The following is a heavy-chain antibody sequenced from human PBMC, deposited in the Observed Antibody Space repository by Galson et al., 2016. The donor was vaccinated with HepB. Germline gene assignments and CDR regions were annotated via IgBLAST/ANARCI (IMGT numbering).Heavy chain of an antibody. D-gene: IGHD3-3*01. Sequence: LRLSCAASGLHVSSSYMSWVRQAPGRGLEWVSVVYAGGTTKYYADSVKGRFTISRDNSKNTLYLQMNSLRGEDTALYYCARSGDFRSGYSGYGMDVWGQGTTVTVSS. CDR2: VYAGGTTK. CDR3: ARSGDFRSGYSGYGMDV. J-gene: IGHJ6*02. V-gene: IGHV3-66*01. CDR1: GLHVSSSY.